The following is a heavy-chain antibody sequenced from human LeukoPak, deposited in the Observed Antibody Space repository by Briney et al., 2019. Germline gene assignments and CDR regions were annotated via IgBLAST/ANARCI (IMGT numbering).Heavy chain of an antibody. CDR1: GFIFGDYA. J-gene: IGHJ6*03. CDR3: ASCSSTTCTYYYYYYMDV. V-gene: IGHV3-23*01. D-gene: IGHD2-2*01. Sequence: GGSLRLSCAASGFIFGDYAMSWVRQAPGKGPEWVSAISGSGGNTYYTDAVKGRFTISRDNSKNTLYLQMNSLRAEDTAVYYCASCSSTTCTYYYYYYMDVGGKGPTVTVSS. CDR2: ISGSGGNT.